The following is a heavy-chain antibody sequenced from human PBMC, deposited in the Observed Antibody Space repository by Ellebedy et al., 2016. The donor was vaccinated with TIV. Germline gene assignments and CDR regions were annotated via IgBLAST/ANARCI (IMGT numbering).Heavy chain of an antibody. J-gene: IGHJ6*02. D-gene: IGHD3-22*01. CDR2: IYPGDSDT. CDR1: GYSFTSYW. V-gene: IGHV5-51*01. CDR3: ARWGKEIVVVKAGGMDV. Sequence: GESLKISXKGSGYSFTSYWIGWVRQMPGKGLEWMGIIYPGDSDTRYSPSFQGQVTISADKSISTAYLQWSSLKASDTAMYYCARWGKEIVVVKAGGMDVWGQGTTVTVSS.